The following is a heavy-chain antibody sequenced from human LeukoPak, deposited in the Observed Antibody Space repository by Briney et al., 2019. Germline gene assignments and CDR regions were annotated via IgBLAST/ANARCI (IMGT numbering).Heavy chain of an antibody. CDR3: ARDRGPAILMVGYYYDSSGYPFDY. CDR1: AFTFYDYG. Sequence: PAGSLRLSCAAYAFTFYDYGLSWVRQAPGKGLEWVSGINWNGGSNAYADYVKGTFTMSRDNAKNSLYLQMNSLRAEDTALYYCARDRGPAILMVGYYYDSSGYPFDYWGQGTLVTVSS. CDR2: INWNGGSN. J-gene: IGHJ4*02. D-gene: IGHD3-22*01. V-gene: IGHV3-20*04.